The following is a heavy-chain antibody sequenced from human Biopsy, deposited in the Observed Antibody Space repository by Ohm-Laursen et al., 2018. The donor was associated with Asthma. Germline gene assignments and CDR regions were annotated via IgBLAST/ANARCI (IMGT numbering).Heavy chain of an antibody. J-gene: IGHJ4*02. V-gene: IGHV1-69*13. D-gene: IGHD3-10*01. CDR1: GGTFRTYS. CDR2: IIPIFRTP. CDR3: AIDPYGTGRYD. Sequence: SVKVSCKGSGGTFRTYSINWVRQAPGQGLEWLGGIIPIFRTPNYAQKFLGRINIIADESALTAYLELSSLTAEDSAFYFCAIDPYGTGRYDWGLGTVLSVSS.